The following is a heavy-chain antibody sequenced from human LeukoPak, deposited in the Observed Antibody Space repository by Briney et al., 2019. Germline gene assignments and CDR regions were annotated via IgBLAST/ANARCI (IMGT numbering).Heavy chain of an antibody. CDR3: ARGGYDILTGTSFFDP. CDR1: GFTFSDYY. J-gene: IGHJ5*02. D-gene: IGHD3-9*01. Sequence: GGSLRLSCVASGFTFSDYYMSWIRQAPGKGLQYVSYISSSGTYANYANSVKGRFTNSRDSAKNSLYLQMNSLRADDTAVYYCARGGYDILTGTSFFDPWGQGTLVTVSS. V-gene: IGHV3-11*05. CDR2: ISSSGTYA.